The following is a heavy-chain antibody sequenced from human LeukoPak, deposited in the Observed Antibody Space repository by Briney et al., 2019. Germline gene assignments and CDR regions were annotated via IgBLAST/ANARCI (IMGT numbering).Heavy chain of an antibody. D-gene: IGHD4-17*01. CDR2: ISSSGSTI. Sequence: GGSLRLSCAASGFTFSSYSMNWVRQAPGKGLEWVSSISSSGSTIYYADSVKGRFTISRDNAKNSLYLQMNSLRAEDTAVYYCARHDYGDPLDYWGQGTLVTVSS. CDR1: GFTFSSYS. J-gene: IGHJ4*02. V-gene: IGHV3-21*04. CDR3: ARHDYGDPLDY.